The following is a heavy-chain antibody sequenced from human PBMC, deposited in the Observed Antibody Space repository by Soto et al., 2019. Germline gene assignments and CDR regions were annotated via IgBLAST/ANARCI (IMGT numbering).Heavy chain of an antibody. V-gene: IGHV4-4*02. CDR2: IYHSGST. CDR1: GGSIRSSNW. CDR3: ARDRRGPGTLFDY. Sequence: PSETLSLTCAVSGGSIRSSNWWSWVRQPPGKGLEWIGEIYHSGSTNYNPSLKSRVTISVDKSKNQFSLKLRSVTAAETAVYYWARDRRGPGTLFDYWGQGTQVTVSS. D-gene: IGHD1-1*01. J-gene: IGHJ4*02.